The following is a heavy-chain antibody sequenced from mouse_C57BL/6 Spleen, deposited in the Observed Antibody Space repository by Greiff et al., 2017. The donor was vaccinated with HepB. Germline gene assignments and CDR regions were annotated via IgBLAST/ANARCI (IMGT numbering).Heavy chain of an antibody. D-gene: IGHD2-5*01. V-gene: IGHV5-6*02. CDR2: ISSGGSYT. J-gene: IGHJ1*03. CDR3: ARHYSNYWYFDV. Sequence: DVMLVESGGDLVKPGGSLKLSCAASGFTFSSYGMSWVRQTPDKRLEWVATISSGGSYTYYPDSVQGRFTISRDNAKNTLYLQMSSMKSEDTAMYYCARHYSNYWYFDVWGTGTTVTVSS. CDR1: GFTFSSYG.